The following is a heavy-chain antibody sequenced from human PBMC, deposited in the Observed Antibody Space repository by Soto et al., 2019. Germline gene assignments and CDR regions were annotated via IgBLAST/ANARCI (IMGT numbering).Heavy chain of an antibody. CDR3: AKVFIYYGSGNWGRYMAV. D-gene: IGHD3-10*01. Sequence: EVHLLESGGGLVQPGGSLRLSCAASGFNFSNYAMSWVRQAPGKGLEWVSTISGGGDDTQYVASVKGRFTISRDNSKKTLYLQINSLSSEDSAGYYCAKVFIYYGSGNWGRYMAVWAKGTTVTVSS. V-gene: IGHV3-23*01. CDR1: GFNFSNYA. CDR2: ISGGGDDT. J-gene: IGHJ6*03.